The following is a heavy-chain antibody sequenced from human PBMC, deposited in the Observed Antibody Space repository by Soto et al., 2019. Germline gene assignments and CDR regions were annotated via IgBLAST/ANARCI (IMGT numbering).Heavy chain of an antibody. CDR2: IYYSGST. J-gene: IGHJ6*02. CDR3: ARDTTMVRGVMLYYYGMDV. Sequence: SETLSLTCTVSGGSISSYYWSWIRQPPGKGLEWIGYIYYSGSTNYNPSLKSRVTISVDTSKNQLSLKLSSVTAADTAVYYCARDTTMVRGVMLYYYGMDVWGQGTTVTVSS. CDR1: GGSISSYY. V-gene: IGHV4-59*01. D-gene: IGHD3-10*01.